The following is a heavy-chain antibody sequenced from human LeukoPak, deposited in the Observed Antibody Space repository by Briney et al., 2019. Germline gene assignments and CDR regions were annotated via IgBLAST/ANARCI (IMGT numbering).Heavy chain of an antibody. V-gene: IGHV4-4*07. CDR1: GGSISSYY. J-gene: IGHJ4*02. Sequence: PSETLSLTCTVSGGSISSYYWSWIRQPAGKGLEWIGRIYTSGSTNHNPSLKSRVTMSVDTSKNQFSLKLSSVTAADTAVYYCARDPRGYSGYGPGVYFDYWGQGTLVTVSS. CDR2: IYTSGST. CDR3: ARDPRGYSGYGPGVYFDY. D-gene: IGHD5-12*01.